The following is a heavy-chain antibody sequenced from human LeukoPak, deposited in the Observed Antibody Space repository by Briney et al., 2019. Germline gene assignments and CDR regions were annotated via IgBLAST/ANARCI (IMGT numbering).Heavy chain of an antibody. V-gene: IGHV4-4*07. D-gene: IGHD2-2*01. CDR2: IYTSGST. J-gene: IGHJ4*02. CDR3: ARRGLFGWVPAANDYYFDY. Sequence: KPSETLSLTCTVSGGSISSYYWSWIRQPAGKGLEWIGRIYTSGSTNYNPSLKSRVTMSVDTSKNQFSLKLSSVTAADTAVYYCARRGLFGWVPAANDYYFDYWGQGTLVTVSS. CDR1: GGSISSYY.